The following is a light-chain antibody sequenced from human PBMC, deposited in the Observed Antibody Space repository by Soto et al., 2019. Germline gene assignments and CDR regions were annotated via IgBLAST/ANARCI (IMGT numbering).Light chain of an antibody. J-gene: IGKJ3*01. CDR3: HDYSKRPLFI. Sequence: EIVVTQSPGILSVSPGDRATLSCRASQSVSTNLAWYQQKPGQAPTLLIYAASTRATGIPARFTRSGSGTAFTLSISSLQSEHFPVYYCHDYSKRPLFIFGPGTRVDIK. V-gene: IGKV3-15*01. CDR1: QSVSTN. CDR2: AAS.